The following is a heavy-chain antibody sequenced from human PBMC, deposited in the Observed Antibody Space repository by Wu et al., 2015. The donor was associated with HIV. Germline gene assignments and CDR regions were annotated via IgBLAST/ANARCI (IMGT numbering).Heavy chain of an antibody. J-gene: IGHJ4*02. Sequence: QVQLVQSGAEVKKPGSSVKVSCKASGGTFSSYAISWVRQAPGQWLEWMGRIIPIFGTANYAQKFQGRVTITADESTSTAYMELSSLRSEDTAVYYCARDPPGAVAGEGYFDYWGQGTLVTVSS. CDR3: ARDPPGAVAGEGYFDY. V-gene: IGHV1-69*13. D-gene: IGHD6-19*01. CDR2: IIPIFGTA. CDR1: GGTFSSYA.